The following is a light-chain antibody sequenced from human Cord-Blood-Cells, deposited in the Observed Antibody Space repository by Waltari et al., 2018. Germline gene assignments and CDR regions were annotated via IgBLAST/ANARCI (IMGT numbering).Light chain of an antibody. CDR1: QSISSW. CDR2: DAS. V-gene: IGKV1-5*01. CDR3: QQYNSYLT. J-gene: IGKJ4*01. Sequence: DIQMTQSPSTLSASVGDRVTITCRASQSISSWLAWYQQKPGKAPKLLIYDASSLERGVPSRFSGSGAGTEFTLTSSSLQPDDFATYYCQQYNSYLTFGGGTKVEIK.